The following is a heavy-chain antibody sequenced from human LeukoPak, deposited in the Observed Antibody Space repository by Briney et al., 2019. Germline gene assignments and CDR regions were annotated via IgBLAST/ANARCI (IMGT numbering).Heavy chain of an antibody. CDR2: IYYSGST. V-gene: IGHV4-39*07. D-gene: IGHD4-17*01. Sequence: KPSETLSLTCTVSGDSISTSNSYWGWIRQPPGKGLEWIGSIYYSGSTNYNPSLKSRVTISVDNSKNQLSLTLTSVTAADTAVYYCAREVGGDFDALDYWGQGTLVTVSS. J-gene: IGHJ4*02. CDR3: AREVGGDFDALDY. CDR1: GDSISTSNSY.